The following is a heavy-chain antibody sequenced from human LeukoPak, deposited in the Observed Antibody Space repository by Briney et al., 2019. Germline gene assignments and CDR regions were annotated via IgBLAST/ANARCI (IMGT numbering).Heavy chain of an antibody. J-gene: IGHJ4*02. CDR3: ARSLVVPAACDY. CDR2: IDSDGSST. Sequence: GGSLRLSCVASGFTFSSHWMYWVRQAPGKGLEWVSRIDSDGSSTNYADSVKGRFTIPRDNAKNTLYMQMSSLRAEDTAVYYCARSLVVPAACDYWGQGTLVTVSS. D-gene: IGHD2-2*01. V-gene: IGHV3-74*01. CDR1: GFTFSSHW.